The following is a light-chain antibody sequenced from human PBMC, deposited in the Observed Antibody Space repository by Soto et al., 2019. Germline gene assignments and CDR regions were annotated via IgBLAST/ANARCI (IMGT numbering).Light chain of an antibody. CDR3: AVWDDSLNGYV. V-gene: IGLV1-36*01. CDR1: SSNIGNHA. J-gene: IGLJ1*01. Sequence: QSVLTQPPSVSEAPRQRVTISCSGSSSNIGNHAVNWYQQLPGKAPKLLIYYNDLLPSGVSDRFSGSKSGTSASLAISGLQSEDEADYHCAVWDDSLNGYVFGSGTKLTVL. CDR2: YND.